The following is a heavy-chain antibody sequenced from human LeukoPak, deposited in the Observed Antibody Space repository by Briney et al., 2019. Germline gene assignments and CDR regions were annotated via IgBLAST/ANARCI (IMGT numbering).Heavy chain of an antibody. CDR1: EFTFSSYA. V-gene: IGHV3-23*01. D-gene: IGHD1-1*01. CDR2: ISDSGRST. CDR3: AKGATGTFDYYYYMDV. Sequence: RTGGSLRLSCVGSEFTFSSYAIAWVRQAPGKGLDWVSGISDSGRSTYYADSVKGRFTISRDNSKNTLYLQMNSLRAEDTAVYYCAKGATGTFDYYYYMDVWGKGTTVTVSS. J-gene: IGHJ6*03.